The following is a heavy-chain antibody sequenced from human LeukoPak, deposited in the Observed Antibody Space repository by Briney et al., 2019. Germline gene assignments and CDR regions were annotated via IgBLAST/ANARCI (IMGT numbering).Heavy chain of an antibody. CDR1: GFTFDDYA. CDR2: ISWNSGSI. Sequence: GRSLRLSCAASGFTFDDYAMHWVRQAPGKGLEWVSGISWNSGSIGYADSVKGRFTISRDNAKNSLYLQMNSLRAEDTALYYCAKDTYRKNSDGMDVWGQGTTVTVSS. CDR3: AKDTYRKNSDGMDV. J-gene: IGHJ6*02. V-gene: IGHV3-9*01. D-gene: IGHD1-7*01.